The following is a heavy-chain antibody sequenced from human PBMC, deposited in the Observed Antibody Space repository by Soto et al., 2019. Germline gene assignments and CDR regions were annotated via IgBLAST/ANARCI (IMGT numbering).Heavy chain of an antibody. Sequence: ASVKVSCKTSGYTFTNYYMHWVRQAPGQGLEWMGIIKCSGGETTYAQKIQGRVTMTTDTSTSTAYMELRSLRSDDTAVYYCARDSPPVDYWGQGTLVTVS. V-gene: IGHV1-46*01. J-gene: IGHJ4*02. CDR2: IKCSGGET. CDR1: GYTFTNYY. CDR3: ARDSPPVDY.